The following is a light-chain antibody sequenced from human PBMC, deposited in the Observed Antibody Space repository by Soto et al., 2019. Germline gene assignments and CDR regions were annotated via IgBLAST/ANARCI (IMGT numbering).Light chain of an antibody. Sequence: ESVLTQSPGPLSLSPGERATLSCRATQSVTNNYFAWYQQKPGQSPRLLFYGVSSRATDIPDRFSGSGSGTDFTLTISRLEPEDFVVYYCQQSSSLPHTFGQGTKLEV. V-gene: IGKV3-20*01. CDR2: GVS. J-gene: IGKJ2*01. CDR3: QQSSSLPHT. CDR1: QSVTNNY.